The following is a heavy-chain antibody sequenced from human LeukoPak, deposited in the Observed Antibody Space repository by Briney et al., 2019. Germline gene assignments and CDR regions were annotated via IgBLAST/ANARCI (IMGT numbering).Heavy chain of an antibody. J-gene: IGHJ4*02. CDR2: IYTDGST. CDR1: GFTLNNDW. CDR3: ATSLITRFDY. V-gene: IGHV3-74*01. Sequence: PGGSLRLSCAVSGFTLNNDWLHWVRQVPGKGLVWVSRIYTDGSTNYADSVKGRFTISRDSATNTLYLQMNSLRAEDTAVYCCATSLITRFDYWGQGTLVTVSS. D-gene: IGHD3-16*01.